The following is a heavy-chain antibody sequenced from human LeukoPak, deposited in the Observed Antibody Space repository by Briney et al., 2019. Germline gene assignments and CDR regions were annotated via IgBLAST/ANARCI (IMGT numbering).Heavy chain of an antibody. CDR3: ARDYCSSTSCLFDY. Sequence: ASVKVSCKASGGTFSGYAISWVRQAPGQGLEWMGRINPNSGDTNYAQKFQGRVTMTRDTSISTAYMELSRLRSDDTAVYYCARDYCSSTSCLFDYWGQGTLVTVSS. CDR2: INPNSGDT. J-gene: IGHJ4*02. D-gene: IGHD2-2*01. CDR1: GGTFSGYA. V-gene: IGHV1-2*06.